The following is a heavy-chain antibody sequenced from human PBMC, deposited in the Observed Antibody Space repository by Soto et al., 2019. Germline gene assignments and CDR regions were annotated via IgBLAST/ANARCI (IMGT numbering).Heavy chain of an antibody. J-gene: IGHJ5*02. CDR2: MNPNSGNT. CDR3: ARMHHYDSVENWFDP. Sequence: QVQLVQSGAEVKKPGASVKVSCKASGYTFTSYDINWVRQATGQGLEWMGWMNPNSGNTGYAQRVQGRVTMTRDTSISTAYMELSSLTSEDTAVYYCARMHHYDSVENWFDPWGQGTLVTVSS. CDR1: GYTFTSYD. D-gene: IGHD3-3*01. V-gene: IGHV1-8*01.